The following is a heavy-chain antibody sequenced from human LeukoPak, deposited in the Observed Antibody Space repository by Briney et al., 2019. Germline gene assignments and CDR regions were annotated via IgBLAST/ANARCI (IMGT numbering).Heavy chain of an antibody. V-gene: IGHV3-74*01. CDR2: INTDGSST. CDR1: GLTFSSYW. J-gene: IGHJ3*02. Sequence: PGGSLRLSCAASGLTFSSYWMHWVRQAPGKGLVWVSRINTDGSSTSYADSVKGRFTISRDNAKNTLYLQMNSLRAEDTAVYYCAREAGEWDAFDIWGQGTMVTVPS. CDR3: AREAGEWDAFDI. D-gene: IGHD3-16*01.